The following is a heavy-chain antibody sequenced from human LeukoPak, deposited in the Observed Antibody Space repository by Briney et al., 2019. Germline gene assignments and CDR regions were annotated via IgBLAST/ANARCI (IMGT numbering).Heavy chain of an antibody. CDR3: VRGTSNWYGVDS. D-gene: IGHD6-13*01. J-gene: IGHJ4*02. CDR1: GFTFSSSW. CDR2: MNGDGSTI. Sequence: GGSLRLSCAASGFTFSSSWMHWVRQAPGKGLVWVSYMNGDGSTISHADSVKGRFTMFRDNAKNTLHLQMNSLRDEDTAVYFCVRGTSNWYGVDSWGWGTLVSVSS. V-gene: IGHV3-74*01.